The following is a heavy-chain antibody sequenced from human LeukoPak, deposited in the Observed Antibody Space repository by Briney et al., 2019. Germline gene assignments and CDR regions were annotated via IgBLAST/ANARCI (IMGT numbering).Heavy chain of an antibody. V-gene: IGHV4-34*01. CDR2: INHSGST. J-gene: IGHJ6*02. Sequence: SETLSLTCAVYGGSFSGYYWSWIRQPPGKGLEWIGEINHSGSTNYNPSLKSRVTISVDTSKNQFSLKLSSVTAADTAVYCCARGSSIVVVPAALAYYYYYGMDVWGQGTTVTVSS. D-gene: IGHD2-2*01. CDR1: GGSFSGYY. CDR3: ARGSSIVVVPAALAYYYYYGMDV.